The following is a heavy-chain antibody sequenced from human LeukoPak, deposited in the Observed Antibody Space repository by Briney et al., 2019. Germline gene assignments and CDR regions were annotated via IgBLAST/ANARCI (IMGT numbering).Heavy chain of an antibody. CDR3: ARDRFSHYYDSMDAFDI. J-gene: IGHJ3*02. Sequence: GGSLRLSCAASGFSFSSVAMTWVRQAPGKGLEWVSTVTGSDDSTYYADSVKGRFTISRDYSRSTLHLQMDGLKTEDTAIYYCARDRFSHYYDSMDAFDIWGQGTMVTVSS. D-gene: IGHD3-22*01. CDR1: GFSFSSVA. CDR2: VTGSDDST. V-gene: IGHV3-23*01.